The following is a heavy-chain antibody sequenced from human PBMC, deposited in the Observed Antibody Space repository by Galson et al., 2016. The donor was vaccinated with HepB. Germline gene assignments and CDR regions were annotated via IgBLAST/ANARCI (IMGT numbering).Heavy chain of an antibody. V-gene: IGHV3-23*01. D-gene: IGHD2-2*01. CDR3: SRDPHRYALQL. CDR1: GFTFDNYA. J-gene: IGHJ1*01. CDR2: ISGDGVRT. Sequence: SLRLSCAASGFTFDNYAMTWVRQVPGKGLEWVSVISGDGVRTQYADSVKGRFTISRDNSKNTLYLQLDSLRAEDTAVYYCSRDPHRYALQLWGQGTLVTVSS.